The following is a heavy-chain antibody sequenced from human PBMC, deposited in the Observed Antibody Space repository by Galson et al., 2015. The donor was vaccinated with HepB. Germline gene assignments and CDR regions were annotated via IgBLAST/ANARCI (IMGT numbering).Heavy chain of an antibody. CDR2: INAGNGNT. CDR3: AAAAAGTGYFDY. V-gene: IGHV1-3*01. D-gene: IGHD6-13*01. CDR1: GYTFTSYA. J-gene: IGHJ4*02. Sequence: SVKVSCKASGYTFTSYAMHWVRQAPGQRLEWMGWINAGNGNTKYSQKFQGRVTITRDTSASTAYMELSSLRSEDTAVYYCAAAAAGTGYFDYWGQGTLVTVSS.